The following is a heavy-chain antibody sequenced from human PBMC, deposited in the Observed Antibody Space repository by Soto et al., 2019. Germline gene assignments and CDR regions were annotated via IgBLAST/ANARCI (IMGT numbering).Heavy chain of an antibody. CDR3: ARGPDPTYCDY. CDR1: GYTFTNYG. V-gene: IGHV1-18*04. Sequence: QAHLVQSGAEVKKPGASVKVSCKASGYTFTNYGISWVRQAPGQGLEWVGWINGYNGNTNYGQKVQGRVTKTTDISTSTAYMELRSLRSDDTAVYYCARGPDPTYCDYWGQGTLVTVSS. CDR2: INGYNGNT. J-gene: IGHJ4*02.